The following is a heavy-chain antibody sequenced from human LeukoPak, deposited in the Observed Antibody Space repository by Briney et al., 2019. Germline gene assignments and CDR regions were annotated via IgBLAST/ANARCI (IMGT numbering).Heavy chain of an antibody. D-gene: IGHD1-20*01. CDR2: INRDGTTT. Sequence: PGGSLRLSCTTSEFTFSGYWMHWVRQGPGKGLVWVSRINRDGTTTTYADSVQGRFTISRDNAKNTLYLQMDTLRVEDTAVYYCASSTTRGITSSYAHHMDVWGRGATVTVSS. V-gene: IGHV3-74*01. CDR3: ASSTTRGITSSYAHHMDV. CDR1: EFTFSGYW. J-gene: IGHJ6*03.